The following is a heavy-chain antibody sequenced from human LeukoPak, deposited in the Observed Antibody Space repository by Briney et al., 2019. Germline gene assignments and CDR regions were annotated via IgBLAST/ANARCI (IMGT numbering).Heavy chain of an antibody. CDR3: ARYCNAGACSMFKTFDV. J-gene: IGHJ3*01. CDR2: IYYSGNT. D-gene: IGHD2-15*01. CDR1: GGSISTSAYY. Sequence: SETLSLTCIVSGGSISTSAYYWGWIRQPPGEGLQWIGSIYYSGNTYYNSSLKSRVTISVDTSTSQFSLRLSSVTAADTSVYYCARYCNAGACSMFKTFDVWGQGTMVTVSS. V-gene: IGHV4-39*01.